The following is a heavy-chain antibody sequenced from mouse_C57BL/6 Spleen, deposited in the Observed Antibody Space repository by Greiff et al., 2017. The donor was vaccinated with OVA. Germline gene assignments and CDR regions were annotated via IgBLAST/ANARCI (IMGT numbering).Heavy chain of an antibody. V-gene: IGHV1-82*01. CDR3: AREEDSDYFDY. Sequence: VQLQQSGPELVKPGASVKISCKASGYAFSSSWMNWVKQRPGKGLEWIGRIYPGDGDTNYNGKFKGKATLTADKSSSTAYMQLSSLTSEDSAVYFCAREEDSDYFDYWGQGTTLTVSS. CDR2: IYPGDGDT. J-gene: IGHJ2*01. CDR1: GYAFSSSW.